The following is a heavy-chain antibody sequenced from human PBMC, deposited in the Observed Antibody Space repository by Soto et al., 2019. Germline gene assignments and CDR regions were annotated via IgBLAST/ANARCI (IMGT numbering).Heavy chain of an antibody. CDR2: ISGSGGST. V-gene: IGHV3-23*01. J-gene: IGHJ4*02. CDR1: GFTFSSYA. D-gene: IGHD6-13*01. Sequence: EVQLLESGGGLVQPGGSLRLSCAASGFTFSSYAMRWVRQAPGKGLEWVSAISGSGGSTYYADSVKGRFTISRDNSKNTLYLQMNSLRAEDTAVYYCAKKSSSWYYFDYWGQGTLVTVSS. CDR3: AKKSSSWYYFDY.